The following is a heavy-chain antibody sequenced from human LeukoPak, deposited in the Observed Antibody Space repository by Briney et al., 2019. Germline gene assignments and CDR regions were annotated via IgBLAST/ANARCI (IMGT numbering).Heavy chain of an antibody. D-gene: IGHD3-10*01. J-gene: IGHJ3*02. Sequence: QTGGSLRLSCAASGFSLSGSTIHWVRQASGRGLEWIGRISNKANTYATIYSASPRGYFTISRDDSKDTSYLQMNSLKTEDTAVYYCTRGGDDSYDIWGQGTMVTVSS. CDR2: ISNKANTYAT. V-gene: IGHV3-73*01. CDR3: TRGGDDSYDI. CDR1: GFSLSGST.